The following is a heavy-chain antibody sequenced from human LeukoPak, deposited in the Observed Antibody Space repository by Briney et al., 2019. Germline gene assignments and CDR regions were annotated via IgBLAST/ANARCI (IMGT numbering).Heavy chain of an antibody. D-gene: IGHD3-10*01. CDR3: GRDGGELWPFDE. CDR2: IKPDGSET. J-gene: IGHJ4*02. CDR1: GYPFKGYW. V-gene: IGHV3-7*01. Sequence: GGALRLSCVASGYPFKGYWMSWVRQSPGKGLDWVANIKPDGSETNYLDSVKGRFTLSRDKATDSLFLEMNNLTADDTAVYYCGRDGGELWPFDEWGQGILVTVSS.